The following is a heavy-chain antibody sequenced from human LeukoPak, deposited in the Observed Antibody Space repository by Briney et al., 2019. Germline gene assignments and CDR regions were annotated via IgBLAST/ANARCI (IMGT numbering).Heavy chain of an antibody. CDR3: ARDSLPLVVTARFLLRY. J-gene: IGHJ4*02. Sequence: QSGGSLRLSCAASGFTFSSYNMNWVRQAPGKGLEWVSYISSSSSTIYYADSVKGRFTISRDNAKNSLYLQMNSLRAEDTAVYYCARDSLPLVVTARFLLRYWGQGTLVTVSS. V-gene: IGHV3-48*01. CDR2: ISSSSSTI. D-gene: IGHD2-21*02. CDR1: GFTFSSYN.